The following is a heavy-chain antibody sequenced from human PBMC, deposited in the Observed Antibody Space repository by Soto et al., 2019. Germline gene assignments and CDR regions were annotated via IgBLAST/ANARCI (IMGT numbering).Heavy chain of an antibody. Sequence: EVQLVESGGGLVKPGGSLRLSCAASGFSFSNAWMNWVRQAPGKGLEWVVRIKSKPDGGTTDHPAPVKGRFPISREDLKNTLYLQMDSLKTEDTDVYYCTIAPQWLVRKFDYWGQGTLVTVSS. V-gene: IGHV3-15*07. D-gene: IGHD6-19*01. J-gene: IGHJ4*02. CDR3: TIAPQWLVRKFDY. CDR2: IKSKPDGGTT. CDR1: GFSFSNAW.